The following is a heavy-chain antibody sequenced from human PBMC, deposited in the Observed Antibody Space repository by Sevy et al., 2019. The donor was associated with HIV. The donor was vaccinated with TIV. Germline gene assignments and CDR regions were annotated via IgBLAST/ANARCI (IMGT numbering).Heavy chain of an antibody. V-gene: IGHV1-18*01. Sequence: ASVKVSCKASGCTFSSYGISWLRQAPGQGLEWMGWISPNGGTTNSTQKFQGRVTITTDASTSTAYMELRSLRSDDTATYYCARDKLRSGWYFDAFDFWGQRTMVTVSS. D-gene: IGHD6-19*01. J-gene: IGHJ3*01. CDR3: ARDKLRSGWYFDAFDF. CDR1: GCTFSSYG. CDR2: ISPNGGTT.